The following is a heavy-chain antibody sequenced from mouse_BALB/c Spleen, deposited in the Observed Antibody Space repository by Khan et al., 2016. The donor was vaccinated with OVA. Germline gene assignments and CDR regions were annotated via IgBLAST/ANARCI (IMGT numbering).Heavy chain of an antibody. CDR2: ISSVAYSI. J-gene: IGHJ3*01. CDR3: ARGGFDY. V-gene: IGHV5-15*02. CDR1: GFTFIDYG. Sequence: EVELVESGGGLVQPGGSRKLSCAASGFTFIDYGMAWVRQTPGKGPEWIAFISSVAYSIYYADTVTGRFTISSETATNTLYLEMSSLRSADTAMYYCARGGFDYWGQGTLVTVSA.